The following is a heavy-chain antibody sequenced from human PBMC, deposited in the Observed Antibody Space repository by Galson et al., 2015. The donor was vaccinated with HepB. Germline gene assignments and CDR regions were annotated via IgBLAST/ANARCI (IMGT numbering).Heavy chain of an antibody. D-gene: IGHD3-16*01. J-gene: IGHJ3*02. CDR3: ARRGASDAFDI. Sequence: KASGGTFSSYAISWVRQAPGQGLEWMGGIIPIFGTANYAQKFQGRVTITADKSTSTAYMELSSLRSEDTAVYYCARRGASDAFDIWGQGTMVTVSS. CDR1: GGTFSSYA. CDR2: IIPIFGTA. V-gene: IGHV1-69*06.